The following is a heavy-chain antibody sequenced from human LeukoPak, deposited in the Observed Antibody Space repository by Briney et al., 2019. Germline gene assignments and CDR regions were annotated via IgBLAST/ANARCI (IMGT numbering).Heavy chain of an antibody. D-gene: IGHD3-9*01. CDR3: AKVSGDILTGFYFDY. V-gene: IGHV3-23*01. CDR2: ISGSGGGRT. Sequence: GGSLRLSCAASGFTFSSYAMSWVRQAPGKGLEWVSAISGSGGGRTCYADSVKGRFTISRDNSKNTLYLQMNSLRAEDTAVYYCAKVSGDILTGFYFDYWGQGTLVTVSS. CDR1: GFTFSSYA. J-gene: IGHJ4*02.